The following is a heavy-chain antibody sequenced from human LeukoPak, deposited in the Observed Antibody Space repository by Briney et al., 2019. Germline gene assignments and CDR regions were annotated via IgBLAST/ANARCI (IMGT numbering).Heavy chain of an antibody. CDR1: SGSLSNYY. V-gene: IGHV4-59*01. J-gene: IGHJ4*02. D-gene: IGHD2-21*01. CDR3: ARVYLGGGAQSDY. CDR2: IYSSGST. Sequence: KPSETLSLTCTVSSGSLSNYYWSWIRQPPGKRLEWIGSIYSSGSTNYNPSLKSRVTMSIDTSKNQFSLRLNSVTAADTAIYYCARVYLGGGAQSDYWGQGALVTVSS.